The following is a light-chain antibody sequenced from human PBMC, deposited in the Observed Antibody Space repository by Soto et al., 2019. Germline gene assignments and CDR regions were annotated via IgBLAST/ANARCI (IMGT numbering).Light chain of an antibody. CDR2: GAS. J-gene: IGKJ1*01. Sequence: EIVLTHSPGTLSLSPGERGTLSFSASQSVSSGYLAWYQQKPGQAPRLLIYGASTRATGIPARFSGSGSGTEFTLTISSLQSEDFAVYYCQQRTSWPPWTFGQGTKVDIK. CDR1: QSVSSGY. V-gene: IGKV3D-20*02. CDR3: QQRTSWPPWT.